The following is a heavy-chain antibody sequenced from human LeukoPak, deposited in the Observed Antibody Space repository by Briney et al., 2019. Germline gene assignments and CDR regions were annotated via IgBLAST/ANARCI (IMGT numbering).Heavy chain of an antibody. V-gene: IGHV1-2*02. Sequence: GASVKVSCKASGYTFTGYYMHWVRQAPGQGLEWTGWINPNSGGTNYAQKFQGRVTMTRDTSISTAYMELSRLRSDDTAVYYCARDLDLDIVATIPDYWGQGTLVTVSS. CDR2: INPNSGGT. D-gene: IGHD5-12*01. J-gene: IGHJ4*02. CDR1: GYTFTGYY. CDR3: ARDLDLDIVATIPDY.